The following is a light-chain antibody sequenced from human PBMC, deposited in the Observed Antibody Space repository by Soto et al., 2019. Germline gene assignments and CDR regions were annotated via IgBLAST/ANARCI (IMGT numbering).Light chain of an antibody. CDR2: TVS. CDR1: QGISSW. V-gene: IGKV1-12*01. Sequence: DIQMTQSPSSVSASVGDRVTITCRASQGISSWLAWYQQKPGKAPKHLIYTVSSLQSGVTSSFSRKGAGTDFTLTISILQPENLATYSCQQANSFPLTFGGGTKLEIK. J-gene: IGKJ4*01. CDR3: QQANSFPLT.